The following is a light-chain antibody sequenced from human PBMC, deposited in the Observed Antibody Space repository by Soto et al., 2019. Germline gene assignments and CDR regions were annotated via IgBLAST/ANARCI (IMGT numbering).Light chain of an antibody. Sequence: QSVLTQPPSASGTPGQRVTISCSGSSSNIGSNTVNWYQQLPGTAPKLLIYSNNQRPSGVPDQFSGSKSGTSASLAISGLQSEDEADYYWAAWDDSLNGPVFGGGTQLTVL. CDR3: AAWDDSLNGPV. V-gene: IGLV1-44*01. J-gene: IGLJ7*01. CDR1: SSNIGSNT. CDR2: SNN.